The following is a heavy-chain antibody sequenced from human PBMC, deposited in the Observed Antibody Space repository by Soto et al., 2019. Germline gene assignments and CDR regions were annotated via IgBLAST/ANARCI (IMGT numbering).Heavy chain of an antibody. CDR1: GGTFSSYA. J-gene: IGHJ4*02. CDR3: ARGPLSQYCSSTSCYLLNY. D-gene: IGHD2-2*01. CDR2: IIPIFGTA. V-gene: IGHV1-69*13. Sequence: ASVKVSCKASGGTFSSYAISWVRQAPGQGLEWMGGIIPIFGTANYAQKFQGRVTITADESTSTAYMELSSLRSEDTAVYYCARGPLSQYCSSTSCYLLNYWGQGTLVTVSS.